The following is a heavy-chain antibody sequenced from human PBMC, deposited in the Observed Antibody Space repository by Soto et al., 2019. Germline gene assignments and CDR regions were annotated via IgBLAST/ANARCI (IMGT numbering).Heavy chain of an antibody. CDR3: ARLMRVVTAILGDY. D-gene: IGHD2-21*02. CDR1: GGSISSSSYY. J-gene: IGHJ4*02. CDR2: IYYSGST. V-gene: IGHV4-39*01. Sequence: QLQLQESGPGLVKPSETLSLTCTVSGGSISSSSYYWGWIRQPPGKGLEWIGSIYYSGSTYYNPSLKSRATNSVDTSKDQYSLRLSSVTAADTAVYYCARLMRVVTAILGDYWGQGTLVTVSS.